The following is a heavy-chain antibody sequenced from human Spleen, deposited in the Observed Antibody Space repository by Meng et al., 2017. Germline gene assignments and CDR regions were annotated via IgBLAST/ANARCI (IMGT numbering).Heavy chain of an antibody. CDR3: ARSSGGSCSSLYYFDY. J-gene: IGHJ4*02. D-gene: IGHD2-15*01. CDR1: GFNFNSYV. CDR2: ISGGGDST. V-gene: IGHV3-23*01. Sequence: GESLKISCAASGFNFNSYVMSWVRQAPGKGLEWVSAISGGGDSTYYADSVKGRFTISRDNSKNTLYLQMNSLRAEDTAVYYCARSSGGSCSSLYYFDYWGQGTLVTVSS.